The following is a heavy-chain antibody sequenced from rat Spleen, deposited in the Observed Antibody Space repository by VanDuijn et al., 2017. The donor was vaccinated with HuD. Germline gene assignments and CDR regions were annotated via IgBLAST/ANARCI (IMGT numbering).Heavy chain of an antibody. Sequence: QVQLKESGPGLVQPSQTLSLTCIVSGFSLTDNSVHWLRQPPGKGLEWMGGIWGDGSTSYNSALKSRLSISRDTSQSQVFLKMNSLQTDDTAIYICTRGLGDYWGQGVMVTVSS. CDR1: GFSLTDNS. CDR3: TRGLGDY. CDR2: IWGDGST. J-gene: IGHJ2*01. V-gene: IGHV2-1*01. D-gene: IGHD5-1*01.